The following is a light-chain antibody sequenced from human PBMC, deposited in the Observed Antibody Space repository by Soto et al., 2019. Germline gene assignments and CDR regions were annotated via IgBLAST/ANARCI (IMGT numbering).Light chain of an antibody. CDR3: QQFYNWPLT. Sequence: EIVMTQSPATLSVSPGERVTLSCRASQSVVRNLAWYQQKPGQAPRLLIYDASIRATGIPDRYSGSGSGTQFTLTINGLQSEDCATYHCQQFYNWPLTFGGGTKVE. CDR1: QSVVRN. CDR2: DAS. J-gene: IGKJ4*01. V-gene: IGKV3-15*01.